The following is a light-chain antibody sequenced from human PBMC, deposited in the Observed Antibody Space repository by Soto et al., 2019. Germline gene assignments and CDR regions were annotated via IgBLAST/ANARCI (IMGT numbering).Light chain of an antibody. CDR3: AAWDWSLTGRV. CDR1: SSNIGSDY. CDR2: ENN. V-gene: IGLV1-51*02. Sequence: QSVLTQPPSVSAAPGQKVTISCSGSSSNIGSDYVSWYQQLPGTAPKLLIYENNKRPSGIPDRFSGSKSGTSATLGITGLQTGDFSDYSCAAWDWSLTGRVFRGGTNVTVL. J-gene: IGLJ2*01.